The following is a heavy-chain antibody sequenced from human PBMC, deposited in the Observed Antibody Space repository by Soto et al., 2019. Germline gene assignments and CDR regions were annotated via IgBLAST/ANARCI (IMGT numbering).Heavy chain of an antibody. Sequence: QVQLQESGPGLVKPSQTLSLTCTVSGGSISSGDYYWSWIRQPPGKGLEWIGYIYYSGSTYYNPSPKSRVTISVAPPKNQFSRKLTSVTAADTAVYYCATVRSSSARHFDYWGQGTLVTVSS. CDR3: ATVRSSSARHFDY. J-gene: IGHJ4*02. CDR2: IYYSGST. V-gene: IGHV4-30-4*01. CDR1: GGSISSGDYY. D-gene: IGHD6-6*01.